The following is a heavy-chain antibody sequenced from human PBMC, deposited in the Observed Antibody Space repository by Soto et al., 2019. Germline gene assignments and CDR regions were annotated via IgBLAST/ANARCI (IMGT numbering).Heavy chain of an antibody. CDR3: ARGPYCSGGSCYQEGWFDP. CDR2: INHSGST. V-gene: IGHV4-34*01. J-gene: IGHJ5*02. D-gene: IGHD2-15*01. Sequence: SETLSLTCAVYCGSFSGYYWSWIRQPPGKGLEWIGEINHSGSTNYNPSLKSRVTISVDTSKNQFSLKLSSVTAADTAVYYCARGPYCSGGSCYQEGWFDPWGQGTLVTVSS. CDR1: CGSFSGYY.